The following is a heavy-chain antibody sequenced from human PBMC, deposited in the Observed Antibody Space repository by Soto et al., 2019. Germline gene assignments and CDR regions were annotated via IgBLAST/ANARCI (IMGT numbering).Heavy chain of an antibody. V-gene: IGHV1-18*01. Sequence: QVQLVQSGAEVKKPGASVKVSCKASGYTFTSYGISWVRQAPGQGLEWMGWISAYNGNTNYAQKLQDRVTMTTDTSTSTAYMELRRLRSDDTAVYYGARDRPARPGLDVLLWVGEFENGFDPWGQGTLVTVSS. D-gene: IGHD3-10*01. J-gene: IGHJ5*02. CDR1: GYTFTSYG. CDR3: ARDRPARPGLDVLLWVGEFENGFDP. CDR2: ISAYNGNT.